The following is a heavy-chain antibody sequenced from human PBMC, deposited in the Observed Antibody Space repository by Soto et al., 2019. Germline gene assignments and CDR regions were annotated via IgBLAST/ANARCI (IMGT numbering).Heavy chain of an antibody. CDR1: GNSFTTYY. J-gene: IGHJ4*02. V-gene: IGHV1-46*01. CDR2: INPSGGRT. Sequence: QVQLVQSGAEVKKPGASVKVSCKASGNSFTTYYMHWVRQAPGQGLEWMGIINPSGGRTTYAQKFQGRVTMTRDTSTSTVPMELSSLTSEDTAVYCAGLYHYDSSGYYDYWGQGTLVTVSS. CDR3: GLYHYDSSGYYDY. D-gene: IGHD3-22*01.